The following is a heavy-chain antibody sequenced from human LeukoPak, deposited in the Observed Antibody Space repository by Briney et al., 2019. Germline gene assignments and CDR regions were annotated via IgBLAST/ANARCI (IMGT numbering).Heavy chain of an antibody. D-gene: IGHD4-17*01. CDR2: ISSSSSYI. J-gene: IGHJ4*02. CDR3: ARTLTTVTTGDY. Sequence: GGSLRLSCAASGFTFSSYVMSWVRQAPGKGLEWVSSISSSSSYIYYADSVKGRFTISRDNAKNSLYLQMNSLRAEDTAVYYCARTLTTVTTGDYWGQGTLVTVSS. V-gene: IGHV3-21*01. CDR1: GFTFSSYV.